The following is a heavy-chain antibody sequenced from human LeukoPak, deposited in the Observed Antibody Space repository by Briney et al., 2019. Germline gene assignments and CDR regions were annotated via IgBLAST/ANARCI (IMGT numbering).Heavy chain of an antibody. Sequence: TSETLSLTCAVYGGSFSGYYWSWIRQPPGKGLEWIGEINHSGSTNYNPSLKSRVTISVDTSKNQFSLKLSSVTAADTAVYYCARAPGYGDYGWGQGTLVTVSS. D-gene: IGHD4-17*01. CDR1: GGSFSGYY. V-gene: IGHV4-34*01. CDR2: INHSGST. J-gene: IGHJ4*02. CDR3: ARAPGYGDYG.